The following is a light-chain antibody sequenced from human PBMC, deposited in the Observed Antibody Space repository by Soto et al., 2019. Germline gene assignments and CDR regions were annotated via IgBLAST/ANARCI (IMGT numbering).Light chain of an antibody. CDR2: NVN. CDR3: SSYTTSNTVV. Sequence: QSVLTQPASVSGSPGQSITLSCTGTTSDVGAYNYVSWYHQHPGKAPKLMIYNVNYRPSGVSDRFSGSKSGNTASLTISGLQAEDEADYYCSSYTTSNTVVFGGGTKVTVL. J-gene: IGLJ3*02. CDR1: TSDVGAYNY. V-gene: IGLV2-14*01.